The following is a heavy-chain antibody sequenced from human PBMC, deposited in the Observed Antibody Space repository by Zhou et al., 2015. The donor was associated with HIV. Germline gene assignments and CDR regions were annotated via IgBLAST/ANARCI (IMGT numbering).Heavy chain of an antibody. CDR1: GYTFTSYD. Sequence: QVQLVQSGAEVKKPGASVKVSCKASGYTFTSYDINWVRQATGQGLEWMGWINPDSGDTNYAQNFQGRVTMTRDTSITTAYMKLSRLKSDDTAVYYCARDRPRSGGGTYPYYWGQGSLVTVSS. V-gene: IGHV1-2*02. D-gene: IGHD2-15*01. J-gene: IGHJ4*02. CDR3: ARDRPRSGGGTYPYY. CDR2: INPDSGDT.